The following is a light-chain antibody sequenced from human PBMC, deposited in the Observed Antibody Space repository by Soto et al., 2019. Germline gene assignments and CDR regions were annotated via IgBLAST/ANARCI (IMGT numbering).Light chain of an antibody. J-gene: IGLJ1*01. Sequence: QDVLIPPEYVSVYPGQSIAISCTVTKSDFGGYSYVSWYQHQPGKAPKLVISDVSNRPSGVSDRFSGSKSGNTASLTISGLQTEDEADYYCASYTTSSTYVFGTGTKVTVL. CDR3: ASYTTSSTYV. CDR2: DVS. CDR1: KSDFGGYSY. V-gene: IGLV2-14*03.